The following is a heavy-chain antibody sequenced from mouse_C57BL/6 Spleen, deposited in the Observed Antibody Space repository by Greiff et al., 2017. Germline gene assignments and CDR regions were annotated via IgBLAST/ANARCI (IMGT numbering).Heavy chain of an antibody. CDR2: INPSNGGT. Sequence: QVQLQQPGTELVKPGASVKLSCKASGYTFTSYWMHWVKQRPGQGLEWIGNINPSNGGTNYNEKFKSKATLTVDKSSSTAYMQLSSLTSEDAAVYYCARGGGIYYDYDGGYYAMDYWGQGTSVTVSS. CDR3: ARGGGIYYDYDGGYYAMDY. J-gene: IGHJ4*01. CDR1: GYTFTSYW. V-gene: IGHV1-53*01. D-gene: IGHD2-4*01.